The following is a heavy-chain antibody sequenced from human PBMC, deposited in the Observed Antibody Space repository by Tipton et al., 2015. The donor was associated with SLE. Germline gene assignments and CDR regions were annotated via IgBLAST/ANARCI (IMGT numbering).Heavy chain of an antibody. J-gene: IGHJ4*02. CDR3: ARGAWGQLVPVY. Sequence: TLSLTCTVSGGSISSYYWSWIRQPPGKGLEWIGYIYYSGSTNYNPSLKSRVTISVDTSKNQFSLKLSSVTAADTAVYYCARGAWGQLVPVYWGQGTLVTVSS. V-gene: IGHV4-59*01. CDR1: GGSISSYY. CDR2: IYYSGST. D-gene: IGHD6-13*01.